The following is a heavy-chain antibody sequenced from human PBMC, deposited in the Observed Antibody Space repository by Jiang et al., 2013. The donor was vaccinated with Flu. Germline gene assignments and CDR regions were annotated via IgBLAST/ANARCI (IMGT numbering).Heavy chain of an antibody. J-gene: IGHJ4*02. CDR2: IYSGGTT. CDR1: GDSVNSYY. V-gene: IGHV4-4*07. D-gene: IGHD3-3*01. CDR3: ARGLWSGYYIPYYFDY. Sequence: LLKPSETLSLTCPVSGDSVNSYYWSWIRQPAGKGLEWIGHIYSGGTTNYNPSLESRVTMSVDTSRNLFSLRLTSVTAADTAVYYCARGLWSGYYIPYYFDYWGQGILVTVSS.